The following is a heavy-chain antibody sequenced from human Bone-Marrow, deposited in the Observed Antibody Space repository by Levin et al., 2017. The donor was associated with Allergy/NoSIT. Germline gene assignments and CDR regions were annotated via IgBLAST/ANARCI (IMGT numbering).Heavy chain of an antibody. V-gene: IGHV3-7*03. J-gene: IGHJ4*02. CDR1: GFTFSSFW. CDR2: IKQDGSAK. Sequence: GGSLRLSCVASGFTFSSFWMSWVRQAPGKGLEWVANIKQDGSAKYYVDSVKGRFTISRDNAKNSLYLQMNSLRAEDKAVYYCARDCGGGRCYWGLDSWGKGKLVAVAS. D-gene: IGHD2-15*01. CDR3: ARDCGGGRCYWGLDS.